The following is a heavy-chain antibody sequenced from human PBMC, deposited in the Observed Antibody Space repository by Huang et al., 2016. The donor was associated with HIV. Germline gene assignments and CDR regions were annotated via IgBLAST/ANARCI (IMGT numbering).Heavy chain of an antibody. CDR2: IFHTGRS. Sequence: QVRLRESGPALVKPSETLSLTCIVSGAPMNKFSWSWIRQPPGKGLDWIGYIFHTGRSAYNPSLQSRLTISLEASRNHFSLNLTSVTPADTAVYYCARSFPSGALDSWGPGTLVSVSS. J-gene: IGHJ4*02. CDR1: GAPMNKFS. CDR3: ARSFPSGALDS. V-gene: IGHV4-59*01.